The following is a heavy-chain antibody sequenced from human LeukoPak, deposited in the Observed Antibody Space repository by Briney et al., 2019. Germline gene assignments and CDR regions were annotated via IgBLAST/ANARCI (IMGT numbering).Heavy chain of an antibody. D-gene: IGHD2-8*01. CDR3: AREWMLKGAFDI. V-gene: IGHV4-59*01. Sequence: PSETLSLTCAVSGGSISGYYWSWIRQSPDKGLEWIGYIYYSGSTNYNPSLQSRVTISVDTPKNQFSLKLSSVTAADTAVYYCAREWMLKGAFDIWGQGTMVTVSS. J-gene: IGHJ3*02. CDR2: IYYSGST. CDR1: GGSISGYY.